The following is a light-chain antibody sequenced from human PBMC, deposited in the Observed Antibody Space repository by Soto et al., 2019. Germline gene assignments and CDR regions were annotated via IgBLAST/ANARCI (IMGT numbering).Light chain of an antibody. Sequence: EIVLTQSPATLSLSPGDRATLSCRASQSVNSYLAWYQHKPGQAPRLLIYDASNRATGIPARFSGSGSGTEFTLTVISLEPEDFAVYYCQQRSDWPRTTFGQGTKLEIK. V-gene: IGKV3-11*01. CDR3: QQRSDWPRTT. J-gene: IGKJ2*01. CDR1: QSVNSY. CDR2: DAS.